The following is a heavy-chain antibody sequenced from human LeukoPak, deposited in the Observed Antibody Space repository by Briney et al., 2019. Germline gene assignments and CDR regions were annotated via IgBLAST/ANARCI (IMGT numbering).Heavy chain of an antibody. Sequence: SGGSLRLSCAASGFSFSENWMSWVRQAPGKGTEWVANIRPDGNVAFHVDFVKGRFSISRDNAKNTLYLQMNGLRVEDTALYYCARDDHWGWDKWGRGTLVTVSS. CDR3: ARDDHWGWDK. CDR1: GFSFSENW. CDR2: IRPDGNVA. D-gene: IGHD7-27*01. V-gene: IGHV3-7*01. J-gene: IGHJ4*02.